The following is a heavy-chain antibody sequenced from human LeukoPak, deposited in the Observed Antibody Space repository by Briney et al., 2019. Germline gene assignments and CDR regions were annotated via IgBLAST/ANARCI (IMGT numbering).Heavy chain of an antibody. J-gene: IGHJ4*02. D-gene: IGHD3-22*01. CDR2: IIPIFGTA. CDR3: ARARLGYYDSSGYY. V-gene: IGHV1-69*13. CDR1: GGTFSSYA. Sequence: ASVKVSCKVSGGTFSSYAISWVRQAPGQGLEWMGGIIPIFGTANYAQKFQGRVTITADESTSTAYMELSSLRSEDTAVYYCARARLGYYDSSGYYWGQGTLVTVSS.